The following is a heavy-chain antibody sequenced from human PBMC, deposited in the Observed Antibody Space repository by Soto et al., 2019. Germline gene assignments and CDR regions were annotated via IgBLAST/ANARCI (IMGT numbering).Heavy chain of an antibody. Sequence: SETLSLTCTVSGGSISSSSYYWGWIRQPPGKGLEWIGSIYYSGSTYYNPSLKSRVTISVDTSKNQFSLKLSSVTAADTAVYYCARGRVYREVVFGVVIQRGGWFDPWGQGTLVTVSS. D-gene: IGHD3-3*01. V-gene: IGHV4-39*01. CDR3: ARGRVYREVVFGVVIQRGGWFDP. CDR1: GGSISSSSYY. CDR2: IYYSGST. J-gene: IGHJ5*02.